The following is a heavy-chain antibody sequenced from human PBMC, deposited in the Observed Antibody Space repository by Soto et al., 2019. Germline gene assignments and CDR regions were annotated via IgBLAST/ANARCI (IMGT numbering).Heavy chain of an antibody. V-gene: IGHV3-30-3*01. CDR1: GFSFSTFA. J-gene: IGHJ5*02. Sequence: QAYLVESGGGVVQPGRSLRLSCAASGFSFSTFALHWVRQAPGEGLEWVALISHDGRNEKYAESVKGRFTISRDNSKNTWFMQWEGLRFETRGVNSVAGDVSPADFGVGGAGLAPWGRGTKVTVSS. CDR2: ISHDGRNE. D-gene: IGHD3-16*01. CDR3: AGDVSPADFGVGGAGLAP.